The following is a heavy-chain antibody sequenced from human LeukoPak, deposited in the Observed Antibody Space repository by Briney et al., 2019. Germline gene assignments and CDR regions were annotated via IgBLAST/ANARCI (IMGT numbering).Heavy chain of an antibody. CDR2: ISSSSSYT. D-gene: IGHD6-13*01. CDR1: GFTFSDYY. V-gene: IGHV3-11*06. CDR3: ARVPLIAAAGNDYCYYGMDV. Sequence: GGSLRLSCAASGFTFSDYYMSWIRQAPGKGLEWVSYISSSSSYTNYADSVKGRFTISRDNAKNSLYLQMNSLRAEDTAVYYCARVPLIAAAGNDYCYYGMDVWGQGTTVTVSS. J-gene: IGHJ6*02.